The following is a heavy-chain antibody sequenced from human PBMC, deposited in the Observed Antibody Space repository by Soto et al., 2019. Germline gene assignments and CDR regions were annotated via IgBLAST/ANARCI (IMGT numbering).Heavy chain of an antibody. Sequence: SGPTLVNPTQTLTLTCTFSGFSLSTSGMRVSWIRQPPGKALEWLARIDWDDDKFYSTSLKTRLTISKDTSKNQVVLTMTNMDPVDTATYYCARIAGTVNLFDYWGQGTLVTVST. CDR1: GFSLSTSGMR. CDR3: ARIAGTVNLFDY. J-gene: IGHJ4*02. V-gene: IGHV2-70*04. CDR2: IDWDDDK. D-gene: IGHD4-17*01.